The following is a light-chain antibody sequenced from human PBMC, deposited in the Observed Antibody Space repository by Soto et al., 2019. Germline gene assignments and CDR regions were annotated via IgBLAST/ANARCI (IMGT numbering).Light chain of an antibody. CDR2: AAS. Sequence: DIQMTQSPSSLSASVGDRVTITCRASQSISSWLAWYQQKPGKAPKLLIYAASSLQSGVSSRFSGSGSGTEFTLTISSLQPDDFATYYCQDYNSWTFGQGTKVDIK. J-gene: IGKJ1*01. CDR1: QSISSW. V-gene: IGKV1-5*01. CDR3: QDYNSWT.